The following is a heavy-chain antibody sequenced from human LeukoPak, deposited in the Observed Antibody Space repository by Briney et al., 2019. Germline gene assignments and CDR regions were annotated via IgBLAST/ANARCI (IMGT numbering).Heavy chain of an antibody. CDR1: GYTFTSYG. J-gene: IGHJ5*02. V-gene: IGHV1-18*01. CDR3: AKVVAPAVINGFAP. Sequence: ASVKVSCKASGYTFTSYGISWVRQAPGQGLEWMGWISAYNGNTNYAQKLQGRVTMTTDTSTSTAYMELRSLRSDDPAVYYGAKVVAPAVINGFAPGAQGPLVPFPS. D-gene: IGHD2-2*01. CDR2: ISAYNGNT.